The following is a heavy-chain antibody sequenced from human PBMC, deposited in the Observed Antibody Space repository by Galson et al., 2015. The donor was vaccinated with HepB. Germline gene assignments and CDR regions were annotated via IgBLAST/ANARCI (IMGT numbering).Heavy chain of an antibody. D-gene: IGHD6-13*01. J-gene: IGHJ4*02. V-gene: IGHV3-48*01. Sequence: SLRLSCAASGFTFSSYSMNWVRQAPGKGLEWVSYISSSSSTIYYADSVKGRFTISRDNAKNSLYLQMNSLRAEDTAVYYCAREGIAAAGDSRGDFDYWGQGTLVTVSS. CDR2: ISSSSSTI. CDR3: AREGIAAAGDSRGDFDY. CDR1: GFTFSSYS.